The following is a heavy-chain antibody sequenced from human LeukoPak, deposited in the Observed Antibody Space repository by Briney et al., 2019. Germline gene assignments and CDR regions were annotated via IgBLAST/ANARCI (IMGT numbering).Heavy chain of an antibody. CDR1: GFTFSSYA. CDR3: ARVLRDASGYYDY. Sequence: GGSLRLSCAASGFTFSSYAMHWVRQAPGKGLEYVSAISIHGGDTYYANSVKGRFTISRDNSKNTLYLQMGSLRAEDMAAYYCARVLRDASGYYDYWGQGTLVTVSS. CDR2: ISIHGGDT. V-gene: IGHV3-64*01. J-gene: IGHJ4*02. D-gene: IGHD3-22*01.